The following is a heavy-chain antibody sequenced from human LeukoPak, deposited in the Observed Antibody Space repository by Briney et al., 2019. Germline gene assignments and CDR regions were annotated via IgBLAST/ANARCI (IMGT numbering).Heavy chain of an antibody. V-gene: IGHV4-38-2*02. J-gene: IGHJ5*02. Sequence: SETLSLTCTVSGYPITAGYYWGWIRQAPGKGLEWLGSIFHTGHTYDNPSLKSPVTLSVDTSKNQFSLKLNSVTAADTAVYYCARDYDVLTAYPPTQLFDPWGQGTLVTVSS. CDR2: IFHTGHT. D-gene: IGHD3-9*01. CDR1: GYPITAGYY. CDR3: ARDYDVLTAYPPTQLFDP.